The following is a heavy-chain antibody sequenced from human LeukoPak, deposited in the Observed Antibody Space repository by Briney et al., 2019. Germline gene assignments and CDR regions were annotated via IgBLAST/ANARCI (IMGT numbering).Heavy chain of an antibody. D-gene: IGHD1-1*01. V-gene: IGHV5-51*01. Sequence: GESLKISCKASGYTFTKYWITWVRQMPGKGLEWMGIIYPVDSDARYSPSFQGQVTISADKSLSTAYLQWSSLRASDTAMYYCARQAPYDNTDYWGQGSMVTVSS. CDR2: IYPVDSDA. CDR1: GYTFTKYW. J-gene: IGHJ4*02. CDR3: ARQAPYDNTDY.